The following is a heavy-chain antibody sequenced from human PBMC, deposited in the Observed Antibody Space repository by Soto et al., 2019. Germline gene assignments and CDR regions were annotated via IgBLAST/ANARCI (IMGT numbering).Heavy chain of an antibody. CDR1: GFTFSDYY. J-gene: IGHJ6*03. Sequence: GGSLRLSWAASGFTFSDYYMSWIRQAPGKGLEWVSYISSSGSTIYYADSVKGRFTISRDNAKNSLYLQMNSLRAEDTAVYYCARDNRPTAAGPIYYYYMDVWGKGTTVTVSS. V-gene: IGHV3-11*01. CDR3: ARDNRPTAAGPIYYYYMDV. CDR2: ISSSGSTI. D-gene: IGHD6-13*01.